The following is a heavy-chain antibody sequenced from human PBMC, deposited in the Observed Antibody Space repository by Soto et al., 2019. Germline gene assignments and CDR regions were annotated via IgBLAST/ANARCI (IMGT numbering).Heavy chain of an antibody. CDR3: AKDAPILAVSASGFDP. CDR1: GFTFSSYG. V-gene: IGHV3-30*18. Sequence: GGSLRLSCAASGFTFSSYGMHWVRQAPGKGLEWVAVISYDGSNKYYADSVKGRFTISRDNSKNTLYLQMNSLRAEDTAVYYCAKDAPILAVSASGFDPWGQGTLVTVSS. D-gene: IGHD6-19*01. CDR2: ISYDGSNK. J-gene: IGHJ5*02.